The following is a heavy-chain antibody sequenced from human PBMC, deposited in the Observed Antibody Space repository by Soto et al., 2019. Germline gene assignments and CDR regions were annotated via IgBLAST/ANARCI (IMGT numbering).Heavy chain of an antibody. CDR1: DGSITNDDNY. Sequence: SETLSLTCTFSDGSITNDDNYLNWIRQPPGEGLEWIGYIYYSGSTYYNPSLNSRVTISVDTSKNQFSLRLSSVTAADTAVYYCARGKNTGWYDYFDYWGQGTLVTVSS. CDR2: IYYSGST. V-gene: IGHV4-30-4*08. D-gene: IGHD6-19*01. CDR3: ARGKNTGWYDYFDY. J-gene: IGHJ4*02.